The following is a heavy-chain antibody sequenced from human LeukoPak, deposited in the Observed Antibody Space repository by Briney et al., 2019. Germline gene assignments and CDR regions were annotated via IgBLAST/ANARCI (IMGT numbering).Heavy chain of an antibody. V-gene: IGHV1-8*01. J-gene: IGHJ5*02. D-gene: IGHD3-22*01. CDR2: MNPNSGNT. CDR3: ARAVTDSSGYYYWFDP. Sequence: ASVKVSCKASGYTFTSYDINWVRQATGQELEWMGWMNPNSGNTGYAQKFQGRVTMTRNTSISTAYMELSSLRSEDTAVYYCARAVTDSSGYYYWFDPWGQGTLVTVSS. CDR1: GYTFTSYD.